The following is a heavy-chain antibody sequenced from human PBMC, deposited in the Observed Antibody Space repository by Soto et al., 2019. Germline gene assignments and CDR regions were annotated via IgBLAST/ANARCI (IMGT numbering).Heavy chain of an antibody. D-gene: IGHD6-6*01. CDR1: GYTFTRYG. CDR2: ISGYDGRT. CDR3: AREGAAPYYYYGMDV. J-gene: IGHJ6*02. Sequence: ASVKVSCKTSGYTFTRYGISWVRQAPGQGLEWMGWISGYDGRTNFAQKVQDRVTMTTDTSKNQFSLKLSSVTAADTAVYYCAREGAAPYYYYGMDVWGQGTTVTVSS. V-gene: IGHV1-18*01.